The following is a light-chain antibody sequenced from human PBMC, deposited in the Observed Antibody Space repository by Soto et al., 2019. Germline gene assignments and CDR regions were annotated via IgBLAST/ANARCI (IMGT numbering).Light chain of an antibody. J-gene: IGKJ5*01. CDR3: QKYNSALIT. CDR1: QGISNY. V-gene: IGKV1-27*01. Sequence: DIQMTQSPSSLSASVGDRVTITCRASQGISNYLAWYQQKPGKVPKLLIYAASTLQSGVPSRFSGSGSGTNFTLTISSLKPEDVGTYYCQKYNSALITFGQGTRLEIK. CDR2: AAS.